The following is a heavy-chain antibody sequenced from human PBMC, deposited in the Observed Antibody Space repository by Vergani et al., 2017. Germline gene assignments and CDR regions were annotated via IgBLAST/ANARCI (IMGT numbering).Heavy chain of an antibody. D-gene: IGHD3-9*01. V-gene: IGHV4-39*01. CDR1: GGSISSYY. CDR3: ARRSTYYDILTGYYHPYYFDY. CDR2: IYYSGST. J-gene: IGHJ4*02. Sequence: QVQLQESGPGLVKPSETLSLTCTVSGGSISSYYWGWIRQPPGKGLEWIGSIYYSGSTYYNPSLKSRVTISVDTSKNQFSLKLSSVTAADTAVYYCARRSTYYDILTGYYHPYYFDYWGQGTLVTVSS.